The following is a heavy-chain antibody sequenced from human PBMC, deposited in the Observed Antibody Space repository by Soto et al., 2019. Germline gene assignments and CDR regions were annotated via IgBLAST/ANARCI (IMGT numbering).Heavy chain of an antibody. CDR1: GFTFSSYA. CDR3: ARSYLAYYYGMDV. J-gene: IGHJ6*02. V-gene: IGHV3-30-3*01. Sequence: PGGSLRLSCAASGFTFSSYAMHWVRQAPGKGLEWVAVISYDGSNKYYADSVKGRFTISRDNSKNTLYLQMNSLRAEDTAVYYCARSYLAYYYGMDVWGQGTTVTAP. CDR2: ISYDGSNK.